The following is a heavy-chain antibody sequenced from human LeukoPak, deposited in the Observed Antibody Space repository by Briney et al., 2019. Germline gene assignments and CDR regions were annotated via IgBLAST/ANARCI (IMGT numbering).Heavy chain of an antibody. J-gene: IGHJ6*03. CDR1: GYTFSGHY. CDR3: ASRGWAYYYYMDV. D-gene: IGHD3-22*01. V-gene: IGHV1-2*02. Sequence: ASVKVSCKASGYTFSGHYMHWVRQAPGQGLEWMGWISPKSGGTKYAQKFQGRVTMTRDTSISTAYMELSRLRPDDTAVYYCASRGWAYYYYMDVWGKGTTVTVSS. CDR2: ISPKSGGT.